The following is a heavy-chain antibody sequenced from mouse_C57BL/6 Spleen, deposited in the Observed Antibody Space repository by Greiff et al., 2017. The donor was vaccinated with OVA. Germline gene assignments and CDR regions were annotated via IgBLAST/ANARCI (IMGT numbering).Heavy chain of an antibody. D-gene: IGHD2-3*01. CDR2: IDPSDSYT. J-gene: IGHJ3*01. CDR1: GYTFTSYW. V-gene: IGHV1-50*01. Sequence: VQLQQPGAELVKPGASVKLSCKASGYTFTSYWMQWVKQRPGQGLEWIGEIDPSDSYTNYNQKFKGKATLTVDTSSSTAYMQLSSLTSEDSAVYYCARGGIYELFAYWGQGTLVTVSA. CDR3: ARGGIYELFAY.